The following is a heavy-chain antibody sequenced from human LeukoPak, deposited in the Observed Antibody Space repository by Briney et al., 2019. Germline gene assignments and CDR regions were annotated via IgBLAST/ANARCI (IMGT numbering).Heavy chain of an antibody. D-gene: IGHD3-22*01. CDR1: GFTFSTYA. CDR2: ISGSGGST. V-gene: IGHV3-23*01. Sequence: GGSLRLSCTASGFTFSTYAMSWVRQAPGKGLEWVSAISGSGGSTYYADSVKGRFTISRDNSKNTLYLQMNSVKAEDTAVYYCARGRASNMIVVVTIDFDYWGQETLVTVSS. J-gene: IGHJ4*02. CDR3: ARGRASNMIVVVTIDFDY.